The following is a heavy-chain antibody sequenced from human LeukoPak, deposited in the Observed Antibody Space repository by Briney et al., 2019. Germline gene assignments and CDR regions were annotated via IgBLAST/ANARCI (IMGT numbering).Heavy chain of an antibody. Sequence: PSETLSLTCTVSGGSISSYYWSWIRQPAGKGLEWIGRIYTSGSTNYNPSLKSRVTMSVDTSKNQFSLKLSSVTAADTAVYYCARGRITYYYDSSGYSGVFGDAFDIWGQGTMVTVSS. V-gene: IGHV4-4*07. CDR2: IYTSGST. CDR3: ARGRITYYYDSSGYSGVFGDAFDI. J-gene: IGHJ3*02. CDR1: GGSISSYY. D-gene: IGHD3-22*01.